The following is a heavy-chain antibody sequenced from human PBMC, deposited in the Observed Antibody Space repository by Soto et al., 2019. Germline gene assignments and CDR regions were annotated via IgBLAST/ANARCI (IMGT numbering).Heavy chain of an antibody. V-gene: IGHV3-23*01. D-gene: IGHD2-21*02. CDR1: GFTFSSYA. Sequence: EVQLLESGGGLVQPGGSLRLSCAASGFTFSSYAMSWVRQAPGRGLEWVSAISGSGGTTYYGDSVRGLFTVSRDNSRDTLYLQMNSLRADDTALYYCARNCGGDCYTNFDYWGQGTLVTVSS. CDR3: ARNCGGDCYTNFDY. J-gene: IGHJ4*02. CDR2: ISGSGGTT.